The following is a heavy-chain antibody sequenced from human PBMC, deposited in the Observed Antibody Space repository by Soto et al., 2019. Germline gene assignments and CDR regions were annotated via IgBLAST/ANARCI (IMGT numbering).Heavy chain of an antibody. J-gene: IGHJ4*02. CDR3: ADRCSGGRCSPFDH. D-gene: IGHD2-15*01. CDR1: GFTFSSYA. CDR2: VSAGGTSA. Sequence: EVQLLESGGGLVQPGGSLRLSCAASGFTFSSYAMGWVRQAPGKGLEWVSAVSAGGTSAYYAASVEGRFTISRDNSKNTLYLQMNSMRGEDTARYYCADRCSGGRCSPFDHWGQGTLVTVAS. V-gene: IGHV3-23*01.